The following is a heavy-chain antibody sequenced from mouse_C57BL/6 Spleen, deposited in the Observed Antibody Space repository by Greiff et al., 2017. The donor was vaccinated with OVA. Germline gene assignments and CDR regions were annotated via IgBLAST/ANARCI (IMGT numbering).Heavy chain of an antibody. V-gene: IGHV1-54*01. J-gene: IGHJ2*01. Sequence: LQESGAELVRPGTSVKVSCKASGYAFTNYLIEWVKQRPGQGLEWIGVINPGSGGTNYNEKFKGKATLTADKSSSTAYMQLSSLTSEDSAVYFCARSRGDYYGSSYYFDYWGQGTTLTVSS. CDR2: INPGSGGT. CDR3: ARSRGDYYGSSYYFDY. CDR1: GYAFTNYL. D-gene: IGHD1-1*01.